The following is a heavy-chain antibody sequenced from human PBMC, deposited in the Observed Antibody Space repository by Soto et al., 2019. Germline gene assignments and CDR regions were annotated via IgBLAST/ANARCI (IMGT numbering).Heavy chain of an antibody. CDR3: ARPYSSNSNWFDP. CDR2: ISFDGTNT. J-gene: IGHJ5*02. V-gene: IGHV3-30-3*01. D-gene: IGHD6-19*01. CDR1: GFIFSNYA. Sequence: PGGSLILSCAASGFIFSNYAMHWVRQTPGTGLEWVSVISFDGTNTYLAESVKGRFTISRDNSKNTLYLQMSSLRAKDTALYYCARPYSSNSNWFDPWGQGTLVTVSS.